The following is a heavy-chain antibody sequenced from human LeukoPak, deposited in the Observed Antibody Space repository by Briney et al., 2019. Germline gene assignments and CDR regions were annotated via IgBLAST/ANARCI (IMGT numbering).Heavy chain of an antibody. V-gene: IGHV3-48*02. J-gene: IGHJ4*02. D-gene: IGHD3-10*01. CDR3: ARGVLLDDY. CDR2: ISGSSSTI. Sequence: GGSLRLSCAASGFSFRTYSMNWVRQAPGEGLEWVSYISGSSSTIYYADSVKGRLTISRDNAKNSLYLQMNSLRDEDTAVYYCARGVLLDDYWGQGTLVTVSS. CDR1: GFSFRTYS.